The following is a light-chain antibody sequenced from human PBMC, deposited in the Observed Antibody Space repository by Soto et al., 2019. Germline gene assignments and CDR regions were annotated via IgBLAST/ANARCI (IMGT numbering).Light chain of an antibody. CDR2: EVS. V-gene: IGLV2-14*01. CDR3: SSYTSISTRV. Sequence: QSALTQPASVSGSPGQSITISCTGTSSDVGSYNYVSWYQQHPGKAHKHMIYEVSNRPSGVSNRFSGSKSGKTASLTISGLQAEDEANYYCSSYTSISTRVFGGGTQLTVL. J-gene: IGLJ3*02. CDR1: SSDVGSYNY.